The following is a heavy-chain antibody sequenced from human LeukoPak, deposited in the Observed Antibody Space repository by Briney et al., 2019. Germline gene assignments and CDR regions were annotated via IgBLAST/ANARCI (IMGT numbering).Heavy chain of an antibody. J-gene: IGHJ4*02. V-gene: IGHV1-2*02. CDR2: INPNSGGT. CDR1: GYTFTGYY. CDR3: ASIESSLLWFGELPFDY. D-gene: IGHD3-10*01. Sequence: ASVKVSCKASGYTFTGYYMHWVRQAPGQGLEWMGWINPNSGGTNYAQKFQGRVTMTRDTSISTAYMELSRLRSDDTAVYYCASIESSLLWFGELPFDYWGQGPLVTVSS.